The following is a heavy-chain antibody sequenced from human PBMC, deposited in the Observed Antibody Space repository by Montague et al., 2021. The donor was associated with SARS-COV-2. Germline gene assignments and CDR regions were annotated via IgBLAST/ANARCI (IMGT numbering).Heavy chain of an antibody. D-gene: IGHD2/OR15-2a*01. J-gene: IGHJ4*02. V-gene: IGHV4-61*02. CDR1: CQSVTRNF. CDR2: VYTTGST. CDR3: ARDDFRWDFDC. Sequence: TLSLTCRGSCQSVTRNFGDDRRSRRPTWSDLGWMDGVYTTGSTNYNPSLKSRLTISLDTSKNQFSLKLSSVTAADTAVYYCARDDFRWDFDCWGQGTLVTASS.